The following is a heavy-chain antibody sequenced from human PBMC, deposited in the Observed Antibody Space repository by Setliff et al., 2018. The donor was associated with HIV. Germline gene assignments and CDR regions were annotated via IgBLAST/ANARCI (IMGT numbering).Heavy chain of an antibody. Sequence: SETLSLTCTVSGDSISRRIYYWGWIRQPPGKGLEWIGNFYYSVSSHYNPSLKSRVTISVDTSKNQFSLKLISVRAADTAVYYCAKLLPAADMAREIDSWGQGTLVTVSS. V-gene: IGHV4-39*01. J-gene: IGHJ4*02. CDR2: FYYSVSS. CDR3: AKLLPAADMAREIDS. D-gene: IGHD2-2*01. CDR1: GDSISRRIYY.